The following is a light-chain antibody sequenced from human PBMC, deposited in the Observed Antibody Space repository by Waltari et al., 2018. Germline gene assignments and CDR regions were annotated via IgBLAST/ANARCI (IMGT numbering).Light chain of an antibody. CDR1: SLRSYY. CDR2: YKN. J-gene: IGLJ2*01. CDR3: HSRDASGVGGS. Sequence: SSELTQDAAVSVAMGQTVRITCQGDSLRSYYASWYQQRPGQAPLLVRSYKNNRPSGVPDRCLGSSSDNTASLTIPGAQAEDEASYYCHSRDASGVGGSFGGGTKLAVL. V-gene: IGLV3-19*01.